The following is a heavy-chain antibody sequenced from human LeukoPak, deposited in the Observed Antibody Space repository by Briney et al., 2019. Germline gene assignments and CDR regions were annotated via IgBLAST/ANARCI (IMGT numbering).Heavy chain of an antibody. CDR1: GGSISSYY. D-gene: IGHD3-22*01. J-gene: IGHJ4*02. V-gene: IGHV4-59*08. CDR2: TSYSGST. CDR3: GRLSYDTTGYWPDYFDY. Sequence: SETLSLTCTVSGGSISSYYWSWLRQPPGKGLEWLGYTSYSGSTNYSPSLKSRVTISVDTSKKQFSLRLSSVTAADTAVYYCGRLSYDTTGYWPDYFDYWGQGTLVTVPS.